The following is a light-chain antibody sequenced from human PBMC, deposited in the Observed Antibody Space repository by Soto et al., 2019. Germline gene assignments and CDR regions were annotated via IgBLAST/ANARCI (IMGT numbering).Light chain of an antibody. V-gene: IGKV3-15*01. CDR2: GAS. J-gene: IGKJ4*01. Sequence: EIVMTQSPATLSVSPGERATLSCRASQSVSSNLAWYQQKPGQAPRLLIYGASTRATGIPARFSGSESGTEFTLTISSLQSEDFAVYYCQQYNNWPFTFGGGTKVEIK. CDR3: QQYNNWPFT. CDR1: QSVSSN.